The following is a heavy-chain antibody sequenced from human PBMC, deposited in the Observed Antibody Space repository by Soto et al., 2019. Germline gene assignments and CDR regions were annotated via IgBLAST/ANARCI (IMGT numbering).Heavy chain of an antibody. V-gene: IGHV2-5*01. CDR1: GFSLTTSGVG. CDR3: AHHTITPVTNWFDP. D-gene: IGHD1-20*01. CDR2: IYWNDDK. J-gene: IGHJ5*02. Sequence: ASGPTLVNPTQTLTLTCTFSGFSLTTSGVGVGWIRQPPGKALEWLALIYWNDDKRYSPSLKGRLTITKDTSKNQVVLAMTNMDPVDTATYYCAHHTITPVTNWFDPWGLGTLVTVSS.